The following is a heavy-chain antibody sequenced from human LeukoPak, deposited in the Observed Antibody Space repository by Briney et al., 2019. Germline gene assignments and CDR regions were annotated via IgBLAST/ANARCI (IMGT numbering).Heavy chain of an antibody. J-gene: IGHJ4*02. CDR1: GFTFSSYW. CDR3: AKTWYTDSEDY. D-gene: IGHD1-14*01. CDR2: INSDGSST. V-gene: IGHV3-74*01. Sequence: PGGSLRLSCAASGFTFSSYWMHWVRQAPGKGLVWVSRINSDGSSTSYADSVKGRFTISRDNSKNTLYLQINSLRAEDTAIYYCAKTWYTDSEDYWGQGTLVIVSS.